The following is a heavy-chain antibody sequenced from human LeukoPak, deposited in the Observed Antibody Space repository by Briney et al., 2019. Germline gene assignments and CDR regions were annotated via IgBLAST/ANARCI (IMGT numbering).Heavy chain of an antibody. CDR1: GYTFTSYG. V-gene: IGHV1-2*02. J-gene: IGHJ4*02. Sequence: ASVKVSCKASGYTFTSYGVSWVRQAPGQGLEWMGWINPNSGGTNYAQKFQGRVTMTRDTSISTAYMELSRLRSDDTAVYYCARGDNWNYDPQYYFDYWGQGTLVTVSS. CDR2: INPNSGGT. D-gene: IGHD1-7*01. CDR3: ARGDNWNYDPQYYFDY.